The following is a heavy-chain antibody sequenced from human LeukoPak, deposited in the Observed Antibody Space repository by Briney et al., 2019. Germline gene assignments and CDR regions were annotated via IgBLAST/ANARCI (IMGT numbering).Heavy chain of an antibody. CDR3: ARVDKRYYDSSGWGYYYYMDV. D-gene: IGHD3-22*01. CDR2: INWNGGST. CDR1: GFTFDDFG. V-gene: IGHV3-20*04. Sequence: GGSLRVSCAASGFTFDDFGMNWVRQAPGKGLEWVSGINWNGGSTGSADSVKGRFTISRDNAKNSLYLQMNSLRAEDTALYYCARVDKRYYDSSGWGYYYYMDVWGKGTTVTVSS. J-gene: IGHJ6*03.